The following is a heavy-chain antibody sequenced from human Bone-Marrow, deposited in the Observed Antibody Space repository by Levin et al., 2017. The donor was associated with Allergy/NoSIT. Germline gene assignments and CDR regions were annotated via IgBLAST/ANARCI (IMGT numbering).Heavy chain of an antibody. Sequence: GGSLRLSCGVSGFTFSSYAMSWVRQAPGKGLEWVSSISGSAGTTYYADSVKGRFTISRDTSNNTLFLKMNSLRADDTAVYYCATRPNYDVWRGPDGGPHWFAPWGQGTLVTVSS. V-gene: IGHV3-23*01. CDR1: GFTFSSYA. CDR2: ISGSAGTT. CDR3: ATRPNYDVWRGPDGGPHWFAP. J-gene: IGHJ5*02. D-gene: IGHD3-3*01.